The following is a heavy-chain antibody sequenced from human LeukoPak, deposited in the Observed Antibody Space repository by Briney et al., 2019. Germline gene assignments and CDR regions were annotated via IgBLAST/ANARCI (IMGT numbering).Heavy chain of an antibody. V-gene: IGHV3-30*03. CDR3: ARGPRTGEKYYFDY. Sequence: GGSLRLSCAASGFTFSSYGMHWVRQAPGKGLEWVAVISYDGSNKYYADSVKGRFTISRDNSKNTLYLQMNSLRAEDTAVYYCARGPRTGEKYYFDYWGQGTLVTVSS. CDR1: GFTFSSYG. D-gene: IGHD7-27*01. J-gene: IGHJ4*02. CDR2: ISYDGSNK.